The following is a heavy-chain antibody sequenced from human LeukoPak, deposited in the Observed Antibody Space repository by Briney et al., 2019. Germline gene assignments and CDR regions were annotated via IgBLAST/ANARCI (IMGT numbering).Heavy chain of an antibody. CDR2: IWYDGSDK. CDR1: GFTFSSFG. Sequence: GGSLRLSYAASGFTFSSFGMHWIRQAPGKGLEWVAVIWYDGSDKYYADSVKGRFTISRDNSQNTLFLQMNSLTVEDTGVYYCARERSDGFDIWGQGTVVTVSS. CDR3: ARERSDGFDI. V-gene: IGHV3-33*01. J-gene: IGHJ3*02.